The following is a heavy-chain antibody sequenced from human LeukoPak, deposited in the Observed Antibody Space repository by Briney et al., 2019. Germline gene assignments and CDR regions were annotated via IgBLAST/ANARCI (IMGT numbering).Heavy chain of an antibody. Sequence: KPSETLSLTCTVSGGSISSSSYYWGWIRQPPGTGLEWIGSIYYSGSTHYNPSLKSRVTISVDTSKNQFSLKLSSLTAADTAVYYCASRLHNFDYFYYMDVWGKGTTVTVSS. CDR3: ASRLHNFDYFYYMDV. CDR1: GGSISSSSYY. D-gene: IGHD3-9*01. CDR2: IYYSGST. V-gene: IGHV4-39*07. J-gene: IGHJ6*03.